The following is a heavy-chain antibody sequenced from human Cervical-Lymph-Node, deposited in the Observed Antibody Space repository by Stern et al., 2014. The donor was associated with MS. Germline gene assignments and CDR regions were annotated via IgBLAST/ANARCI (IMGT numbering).Heavy chain of an antibody. CDR2: IIWISGSI. CDR1: GFTFDDYA. J-gene: IGHJ4*02. CDR3: AKGGYSYGYVDY. V-gene: IGHV3-9*01. D-gene: IGHD5-18*01. Sequence: VQLVQSGGGLVQPGRSLRLSCAASGFTFDDYAMHWVRQAPGKGLEWVSGIIWISGSIGYADSLKGRFTIPRDNSTNSLYLQMNSLRAKDTALYYCAKGGYSYGYVDYWGQGTLVTVSS.